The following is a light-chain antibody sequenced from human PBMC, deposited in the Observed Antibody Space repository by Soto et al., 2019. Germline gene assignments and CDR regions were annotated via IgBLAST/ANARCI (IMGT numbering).Light chain of an antibody. V-gene: IGKV1-9*01. CDR3: QQLLSYPIT. Sequence: DIQLTQSPSVLSASVGDTVTITCRASPALSNYLAWYQQKPGKAPDLLIYAASTLQSGVPSGFSGSGSGTSFTLTISSLQPEDFATYYCQQLLSYPITFGQGTRLEIK. J-gene: IGKJ5*01. CDR2: AAS. CDR1: PALSNY.